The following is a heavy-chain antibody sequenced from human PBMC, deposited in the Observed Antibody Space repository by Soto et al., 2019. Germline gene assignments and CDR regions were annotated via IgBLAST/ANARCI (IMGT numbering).Heavy chain of an antibody. Sequence: ASVKVSCKASGYTFTSYGISWVRQAPGQGLEWMGWISAYNGNTNYAQKLQGRVTMTTDTSTSTAYMELRSLRSDDTAVYYCVRDPAAAGTDYYYGMDVWGQGTTVTVSS. CDR1: GYTFTSYG. D-gene: IGHD6-13*01. J-gene: IGHJ6*02. CDR3: VRDPAAAGTDYYYGMDV. V-gene: IGHV1-18*01. CDR2: ISAYNGNT.